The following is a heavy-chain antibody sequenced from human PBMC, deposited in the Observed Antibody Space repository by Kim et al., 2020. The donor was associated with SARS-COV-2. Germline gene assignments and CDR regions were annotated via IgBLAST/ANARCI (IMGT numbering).Heavy chain of an antibody. CDR1: GFTFSSYA. Sequence: GSLRLSCAASGFTFSSYAMHWVRQAPGKGLEWVAVISYDGSNKYYADSVKGRFTISRDNSKNTLYLQMNSLRAEDTAVYYCARDSSSWYLGYWGQGTLVTVSS. CDR3: ARDSSSWYLGY. J-gene: IGHJ4*02. D-gene: IGHD6-13*01. CDR2: ISYDGSNK. V-gene: IGHV3-30*04.